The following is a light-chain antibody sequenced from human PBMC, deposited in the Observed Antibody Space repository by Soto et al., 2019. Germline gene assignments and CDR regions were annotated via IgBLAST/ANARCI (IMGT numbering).Light chain of an antibody. CDR1: QSISSW. J-gene: IGKJ1*01. CDR2: KAS. Sequence: DIQMTQSPSTLSASVGDRVTITCRVSQSISSWLAWYQQKPGKAPKLLIYKASSLESGVPSRFSGSGSGTEFTLTISSLQPDDFATYYCQQYNSYPWTFGLGTKVEIK. V-gene: IGKV1-5*03. CDR3: QQYNSYPWT.